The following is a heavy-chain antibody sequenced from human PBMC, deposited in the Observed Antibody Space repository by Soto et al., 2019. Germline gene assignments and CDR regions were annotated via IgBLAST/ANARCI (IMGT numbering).Heavy chain of an antibody. CDR1: GFNFNTYS. CDR3: ARDGGKGAPGTFDY. Sequence: GGSLRLSCAASGFNFNTYSMQWVRQAPGKGLEWVTVISYDGSNKFYADSVKGRFTVSRDNTKNTLYLQMNSLRLDDTAVYYCARDGGKGAPGTFDYWGQGTLVTVSS. D-gene: IGHD6-13*01. V-gene: IGHV3-30-3*01. J-gene: IGHJ4*02. CDR2: ISYDGSNK.